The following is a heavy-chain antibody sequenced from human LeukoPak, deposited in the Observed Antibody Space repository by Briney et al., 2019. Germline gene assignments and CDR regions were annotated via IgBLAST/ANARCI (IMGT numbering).Heavy chain of an antibody. Sequence: GGSLRLSCAASGFTFSSYSMNWVRQAPGKGLEWVSYISSSSSTIYYADSVKGRFTISRDNAKNSLYLQMNSLRAEDTAVYYCARVVDCSSTSCYTYYYYYYMDVWGKGTTATVSS. D-gene: IGHD2-2*02. J-gene: IGHJ6*03. CDR2: ISSSSSTI. CDR1: GFTFSSYS. V-gene: IGHV3-48*01. CDR3: ARVVDCSSTSCYTYYYYYYMDV.